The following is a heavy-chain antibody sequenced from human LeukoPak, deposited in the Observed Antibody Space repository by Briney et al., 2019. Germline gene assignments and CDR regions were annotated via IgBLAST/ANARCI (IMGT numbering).Heavy chain of an antibody. D-gene: IGHD2-2*01. CDR2: ISGSGGST. J-gene: IGHJ3*02. V-gene: IGHV3-23*01. CDR3: ARDCSSTSCSDVNAFDI. Sequence: GGSLRLSCAASGFTFSSYAMSWVRQAPGKGLEWVSAISGSGGSTYYADSVKGRFTISRDNSKNTLYLQMGSLRAEDMAVYYCARDCSSTSCSDVNAFDIWGQGTMVTVSS. CDR1: GFTFSSYA.